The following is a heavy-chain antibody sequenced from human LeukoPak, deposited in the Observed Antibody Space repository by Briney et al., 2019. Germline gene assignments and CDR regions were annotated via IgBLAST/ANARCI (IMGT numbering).Heavy chain of an antibody. CDR1: GYSFTDYY. CDR3: ARLASLYDSSGYYWGDY. D-gene: IGHD3-22*01. J-gene: IGHJ4*02. Sequence: GASVKVSCKASGYSFTDYYIHWVRQAPGQGLEWMGWINPNSGGTNYAQKFQGRVTMTRDTSISTAYMELSRLRSDDTAVYYCARLASLYDSSGYYWGDYWGQGTLVTVSS. CDR2: INPNSGGT. V-gene: IGHV1-2*02.